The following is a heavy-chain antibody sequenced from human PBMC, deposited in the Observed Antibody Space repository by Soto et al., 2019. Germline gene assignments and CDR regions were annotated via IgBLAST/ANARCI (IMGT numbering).Heavy chain of an antibody. CDR1: GFTFSNFW. Sequence: PGGSLRLSCAASGFTFSNFWMHWVRQAPGKGLVWVSRINSDGSSTGCADSVKGRFTISRDNAKNTLYLQMNSLRAGDTAVYYCARGGSSGWALDAFDIWGLGTMVTVSS. V-gene: IGHV3-74*01. CDR2: INSDGSST. CDR3: ARGGSSGWALDAFDI. J-gene: IGHJ3*02. D-gene: IGHD6-19*01.